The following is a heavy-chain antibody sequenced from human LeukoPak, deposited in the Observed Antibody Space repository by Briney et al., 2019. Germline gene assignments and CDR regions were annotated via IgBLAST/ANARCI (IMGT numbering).Heavy chain of an antibody. V-gene: IGHV4-34*01. CDR1: GGSFSGYY. D-gene: IGHD3-22*01. Sequence: PSETLSLTCAVYGGSFSGYYWSWIRQPPGKGLEWIGEINHSGSTNYNPSLKSRVTISVDTSKNQFSLKLSSVTAADRAVYYCAKHEGSYYDKSGYTFDFWGQGTPVTVSS. CDR2: INHSGST. CDR3: AKHEGSYYDKSGYTFDF. J-gene: IGHJ4*02.